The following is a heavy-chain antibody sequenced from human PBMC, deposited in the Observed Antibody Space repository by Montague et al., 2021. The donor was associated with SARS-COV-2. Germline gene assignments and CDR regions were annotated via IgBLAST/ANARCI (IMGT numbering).Heavy chain of an antibody. Sequence: SLRLSCAASGFTFSSYAMHWLRQAPAKGLEWVAVLSYYGSNKYYLASLNGRFTISRDNSKNTLFLQMNSLRAEDTAVYYFARDPLLTIFGSYYYYMDVWGKGTTVTVSS. CDR1: GFTFSSYA. D-gene: IGHD3-3*01. CDR3: ARDPLLTIFGSYYYYMDV. J-gene: IGHJ6*03. CDR2: LSYYGSNK. V-gene: IGHV3-30*04.